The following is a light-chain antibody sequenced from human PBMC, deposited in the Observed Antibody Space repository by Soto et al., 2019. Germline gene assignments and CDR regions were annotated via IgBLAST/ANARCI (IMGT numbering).Light chain of an antibody. V-gene: IGKV1-5*01. J-gene: IGKJ1*01. CDR2: DAS. CDR1: QSISNR. Sequence: DIQMTQSPSTLSASVGDGVTITCRASQSISNRLAWYQQKPGEAPKYLIYDASTLDSGAPSRFSGSGSGTEFTLTISSLQPDDFATYYCQHYNSYSEAFGQGTKV. CDR3: QHYNSYSEA.